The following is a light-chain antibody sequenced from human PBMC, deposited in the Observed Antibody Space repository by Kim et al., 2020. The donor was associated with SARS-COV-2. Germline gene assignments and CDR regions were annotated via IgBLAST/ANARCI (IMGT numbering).Light chain of an antibody. Sequence: SVTLTCTLSSGHTYYAVAWHQQQPGKGPRYLMKVNSDGSHSKGDGTPDRFSGSSSGAERYLTISSLQSEDEADYYCQTWGTGIWVFGGGSKLTVL. CDR3: QTWGTGIWV. J-gene: IGLJ3*02. V-gene: IGLV4-69*01. CDR2: VNSDGSH. CDR1: SGHTYYA.